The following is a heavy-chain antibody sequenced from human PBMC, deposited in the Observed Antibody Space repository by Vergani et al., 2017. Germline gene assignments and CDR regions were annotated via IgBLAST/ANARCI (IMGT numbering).Heavy chain of an antibody. CDR1: GHTSDSYA. Sequence: QVQLVQSGAEVKNPGASVKVSCKTSGHTSDSYAVSWVRQAPGQGLEWMGWITVYNGDTNYAQKFQGRVTMTSDTSTSTASMELRSLTSDDTAVYFCATSLKASGYYKYYYTDVWGQGTTVTVSS. CDR2: ITVYNGDT. CDR3: ATSLKASGYYKYYYTDV. J-gene: IGHJ6*03. D-gene: IGHD2-15*01. V-gene: IGHV1-18*01.